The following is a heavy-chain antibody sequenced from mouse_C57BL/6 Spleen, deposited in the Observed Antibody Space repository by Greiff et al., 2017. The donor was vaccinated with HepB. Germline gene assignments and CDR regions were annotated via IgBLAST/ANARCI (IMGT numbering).Heavy chain of an antibody. CDR2: IYPSDSET. V-gene: IGHV1-61*01. Sequence: QVQLQQPGAELVRPGSSVKLSCKASGYTFTSYWMDWVKQRPGQGLEWIGNIYPSDSETHYNQKFKDKATLTVDKSSSTAYMQLSSLTSEDSAVYYCARGYGSSLYAMDYWGQGTSVTVSS. CDR3: ARGYGSSLYAMDY. CDR1: GYTFTSYW. D-gene: IGHD1-1*01. J-gene: IGHJ4*01.